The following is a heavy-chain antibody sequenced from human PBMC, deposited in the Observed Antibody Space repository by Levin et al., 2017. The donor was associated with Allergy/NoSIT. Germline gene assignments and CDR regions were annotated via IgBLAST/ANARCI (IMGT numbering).Heavy chain of an antibody. CDR2: INPSGGST. D-gene: IGHD6-13*01. CDR1: GYTFTSYY. CDR3: ARAVAAAGTDY. V-gene: IGHV1-46*01. J-gene: IGHJ4*02. Sequence: GESLKISCKASGYTFTSYYMHWVRQAPGQGLEWMGIINPSGGSTSYAQKFQGRVTMTRDTSTSTVYMELSSLRSEDTAVYYCARAVAAAGTDYWGQGTLVTVSS.